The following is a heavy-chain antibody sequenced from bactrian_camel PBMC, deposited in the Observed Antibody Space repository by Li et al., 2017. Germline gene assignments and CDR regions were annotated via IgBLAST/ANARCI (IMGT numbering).Heavy chain of an antibody. Sequence: HVQLVESGGGSVQAGGSLRLSCAFDAYTPANVRMAWFRQTPGKQREGVAAIDHTGRSRSATYAPFVRGRFTITRDNAQNSLTLRLSSLEPEDTAMYYCAAVRYGVTWYPLCRARSADFGYWGQGTQVTVS. J-gene: IGHJ6*01. D-gene: IGHD6*01. CDR2: IDHTGRSRSA. CDR1: AYTPANVR. CDR3: AAVRYGVTWYPLCRARSADFGY. V-gene: IGHV3S1*01.